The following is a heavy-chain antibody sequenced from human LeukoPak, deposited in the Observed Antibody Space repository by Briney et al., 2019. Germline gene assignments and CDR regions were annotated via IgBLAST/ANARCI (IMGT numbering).Heavy chain of an antibody. J-gene: IGHJ4*02. Sequence: PGGSLRLSCAASGFTFSSYSMNWVRQAPGKGLEWVSAISGSGGSTYYADSVKGRFTISRDNSKNTLYLQMNSLRAEDTAVYYCATQNFDWLLDRFDYWGQGTLVTVSS. CDR3: ATQNFDWLLDRFDY. CDR2: ISGSGGST. D-gene: IGHD3-9*01. CDR1: GFTFSSYS. V-gene: IGHV3-23*01.